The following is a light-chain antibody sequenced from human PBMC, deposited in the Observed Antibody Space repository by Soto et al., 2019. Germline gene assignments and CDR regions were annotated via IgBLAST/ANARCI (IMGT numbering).Light chain of an antibody. CDR2: DVR. V-gene: IGLV2-14*01. J-gene: IGLJ1*01. CDR3: SSYTSINTRV. CDR1: SSDVGGYNY. Sequence: QSVLTQPASVSWSPGQPITISCTGTSSDVGGYNYVSWYQQHPGKAPKLIIYDVRNRPSGVSNRFSGSKSGNTASLTISGLQTEDEADYYCSSYTSINTRVFGTGTKVTVL.